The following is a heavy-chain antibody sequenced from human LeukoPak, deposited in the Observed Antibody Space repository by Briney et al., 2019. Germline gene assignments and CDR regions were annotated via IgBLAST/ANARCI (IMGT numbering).Heavy chain of an antibody. D-gene: IGHD5-24*01. V-gene: IGHV4-61*02. CDR3: ARARDGYKYEDYFDY. J-gene: IGHJ4*02. Sequence: SETLSLTCTVSGGSISSGSYYWSWIRQPAGKGLEWIGRIYTSGSTNYNPSLKSRVTISVDTSKNQFSLKLSSVTAADTAVYYCARARDGYKYEDYFDYWGQGTLVTVSS. CDR2: IYTSGST. CDR1: GGSISSGSYY.